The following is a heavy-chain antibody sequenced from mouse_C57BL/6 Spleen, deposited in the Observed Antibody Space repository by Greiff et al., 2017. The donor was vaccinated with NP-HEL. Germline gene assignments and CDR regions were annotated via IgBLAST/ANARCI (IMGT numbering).Heavy chain of an antibody. J-gene: IGHJ3*01. CDR3: TQDYGSSYWFAY. CDR2: IDPADGDT. CDR1: GFNIKDYY. V-gene: IGHV14-1*01. Sequence: EVQLQQSGAELVRPGASVKLSCTASGFNIKDYYMHWVKQRPEQGLEWIGRIDPADGDTEYATKFQVKATMTVDTSSNTAYLQLSSLTSEDTAVYYCTQDYGSSYWFAYWGQGTLVTVSA. D-gene: IGHD1-1*01.